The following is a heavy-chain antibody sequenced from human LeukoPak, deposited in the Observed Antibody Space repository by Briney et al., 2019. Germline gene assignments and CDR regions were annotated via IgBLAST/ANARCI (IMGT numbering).Heavy chain of an antibody. CDR2: IYYSGST. Sequence: PSETLSLTCTVSGGSISSYYWSWIRQPPGRGLEWIGYIYYSGSTNYKSSLKSRVTISVDTSRNQFSLKLSSVTAADTAVYYCASPWWFGEKYYWGQGTLVTVSS. CDR3: ASPWWFGEKYY. J-gene: IGHJ4*02. D-gene: IGHD3-10*01. CDR1: GGSISSYY. V-gene: IGHV4-59*12.